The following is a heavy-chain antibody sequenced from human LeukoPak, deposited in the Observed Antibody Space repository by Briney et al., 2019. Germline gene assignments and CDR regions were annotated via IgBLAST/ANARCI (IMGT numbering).Heavy chain of an antibody. D-gene: IGHD3-16*02. CDR1: GGSFSGYY. Sequence: PSETLSLTCAVYGGSFSGYYWSWIRQPPGKGLEWIWEINHSGSTNYNPSLKSRATISVDTSKNQFSLKLSSVTAADTAVYYCARGGVWGSYRPINYFDYWGQGTLVTVS. V-gene: IGHV4-34*01. CDR3: ARGGVWGSYRPINYFDY. CDR2: INHSGST. J-gene: IGHJ4*02.